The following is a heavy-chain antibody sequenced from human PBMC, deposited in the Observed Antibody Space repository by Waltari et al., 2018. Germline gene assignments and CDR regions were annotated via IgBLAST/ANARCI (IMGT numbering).Heavy chain of an antibody. D-gene: IGHD6-13*01. J-gene: IGHJ6*03. Sequence: QVQLVQSGAEVKKPGSSVKVSCTASGGTFSSYAISWVRQAPGQGLEWMGRIIPIFGTANYAQKFQGRVTITADKSTSTAYMELSSLRSEDTAVYYCASSIAAGYYYYYMDVWGKGTTVTISS. CDR2: IIPIFGTA. V-gene: IGHV1-69*13. CDR1: GGTFSSYA. CDR3: ASSIAAGYYYYYMDV.